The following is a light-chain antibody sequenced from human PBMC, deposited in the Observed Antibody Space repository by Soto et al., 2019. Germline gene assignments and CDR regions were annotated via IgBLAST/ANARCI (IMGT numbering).Light chain of an antibody. Sequence: EIVLTQSPGTLSLSPGERATISCRASQSVSSSYLAWYQQKPGQAPRLLIYGASSRATGIPDRFSGSGSGTDFTLTISRLEPEDFAVYYCQQYGSSGTFGGGTKVEIK. CDR3: QQYGSSGT. CDR1: QSVSSSY. CDR2: GAS. J-gene: IGKJ4*01. V-gene: IGKV3-20*01.